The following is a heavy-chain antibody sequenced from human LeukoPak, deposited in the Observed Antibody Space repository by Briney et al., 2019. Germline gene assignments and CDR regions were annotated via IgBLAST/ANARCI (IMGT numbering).Heavy chain of an antibody. D-gene: IGHD1-26*01. V-gene: IGHV3-9*01. CDR1: GFTFDDYA. CDR2: ISWNSGSI. J-gene: IGHJ4*02. CDR3: AKAPIVGATKSLGYYFDY. Sequence: GGSLRLSCAASGFTFDDYAMHWVRQAPGKGLEWVSGISWNSGSIGYADSVKGRFTISRGNAKNSLYLQMNSLRAEDTALYYCAKAPIVGATKSLGYYFDYWGQGTLVTVSS.